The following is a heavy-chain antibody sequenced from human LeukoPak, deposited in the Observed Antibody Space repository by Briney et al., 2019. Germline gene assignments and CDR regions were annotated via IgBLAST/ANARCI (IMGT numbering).Heavy chain of an antibody. CDR2: IYHSGST. CDR3: ARDRVITGFLEWLHTPYFDY. J-gene: IGHJ4*02. Sequence: SETLSLTCTVSGGSISSGGYYWSWIRQPPGKGLEWIGYIYHSGSTYYNPSLKSRVTISVDRSKNQFSLKLSSVTAADTAVYYCARDRVITGFLEWLHTPYFDYWGQGTLVTVSS. CDR1: GGSISSGGYY. V-gene: IGHV4-30-2*01. D-gene: IGHD3-3*01.